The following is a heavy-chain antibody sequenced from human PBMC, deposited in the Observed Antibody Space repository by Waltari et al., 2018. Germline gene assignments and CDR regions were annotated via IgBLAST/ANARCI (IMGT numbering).Heavy chain of an antibody. D-gene: IGHD2-2*01. J-gene: IGHJ5*02. V-gene: IGHV4-34*01. Sequence: QVQLQQWGAGLLKPSETLSLTCAVYGGSFSGYYWSWIRQPPGKGLEWIGEIKHSGRTNYNPSLKSRVTISVDTSKNQFSLKLSSVTAADTAVYYCAREGYCSSTSCYLSWFDPWGQGTLVTVSS. CDR2: IKHSGRT. CDR1: GGSFSGYY. CDR3: AREGYCSSTSCYLSWFDP.